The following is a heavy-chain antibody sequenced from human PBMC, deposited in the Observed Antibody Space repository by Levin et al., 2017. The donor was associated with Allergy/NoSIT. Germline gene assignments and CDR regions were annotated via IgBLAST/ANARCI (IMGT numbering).Heavy chain of an antibody. V-gene: IGHV3-53*01. Sequence: GESLKISCAASGFTVSSDYMNWVRQAPGKGLEWVSLIKSGDNTYYADSVKGRFTISRDNSKNTLYLQMNSLRAEDTAIYYCARDYFGSRKSWVAFDIWGQGTMVTVSS. CDR3: ARDYFGSRKSWVAFDI. J-gene: IGHJ3*02. CDR2: IKSGDNT. D-gene: IGHD3-10*01. CDR1: GFTVSSDY.